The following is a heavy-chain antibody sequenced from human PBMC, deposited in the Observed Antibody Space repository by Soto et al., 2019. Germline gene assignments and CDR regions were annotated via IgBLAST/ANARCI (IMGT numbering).Heavy chain of an antibody. J-gene: IGHJ6*02. D-gene: IGHD4-17*01. CDR2: IFSNDEK. Sequence: QVTLKESGPVLVKPTETLTLTCTVSGFSLSNARMGVSWIRQPPGKALEWLAHIFSNDEKSYSTSLKSRLTTTNDTHKTPGVLTMINRNPVDTATDYCARILDCGDDLGYYYGMDVWGQGTKFTVS. V-gene: IGHV2-26*01. CDR1: GFSLSNARMG. CDR3: ARILDCGDDLGYYYGMDV.